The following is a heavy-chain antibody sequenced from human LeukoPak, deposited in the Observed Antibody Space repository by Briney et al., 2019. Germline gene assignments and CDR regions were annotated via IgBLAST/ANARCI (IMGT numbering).Heavy chain of an antibody. J-gene: IGHJ3*02. Sequence: GGSLRLSCAASGFTFSTYSMNWVRQAPGKGLEWVSFIDTSGTYIYYGESMKGRFTISRDNAKNSLYLQMNGLRAEDTAVYYCARGRSTTLLRGVAMSDGFDIWGQGTMVAVSS. CDR3: ARGRSTTLLRGVAMSDGFDI. V-gene: IGHV3-21*01. CDR1: GFTFSTYS. D-gene: IGHD3-10*01. CDR2: IDTSGTYI.